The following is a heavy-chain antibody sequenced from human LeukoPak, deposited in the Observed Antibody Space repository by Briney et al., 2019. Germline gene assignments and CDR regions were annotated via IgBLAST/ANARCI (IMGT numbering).Heavy chain of an antibody. V-gene: IGHV1-18*01. D-gene: IGHD3-3*01. Sequence: ASVKVSCKASGYTFTSYGISWVRQAPGQGLEWMGWISAYNGNTNYAQKLQGRVTMTTDTSTNTAYMELRSLRSDDTAVYYCARDGLVVWYDFWSGYLWYFDYWGQGTLVTVSS. J-gene: IGHJ4*02. CDR3: ARDGLVVWYDFWSGYLWYFDY. CDR1: GYTFTSYG. CDR2: ISAYNGNT.